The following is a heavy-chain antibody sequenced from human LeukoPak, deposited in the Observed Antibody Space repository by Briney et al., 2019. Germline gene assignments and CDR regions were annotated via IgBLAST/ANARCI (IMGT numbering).Heavy chain of an antibody. V-gene: IGHV6-1*01. D-gene: IGHD1-1*01. Sequence: SQTLSLTCVISGGSVSSNSAAWNWIRLSPSRGLEWLGRTYYRSEWFHDYAVSVKSRMIINPDTSKNQSSLQLNSVTPEDTAIYHCVGGGTSVAGMDVWGQGTTVTVSS. CDR2: TYYRSEWFH. CDR3: VGGGTSVAGMDV. J-gene: IGHJ6*02. CDR1: GGSVSSNSAA.